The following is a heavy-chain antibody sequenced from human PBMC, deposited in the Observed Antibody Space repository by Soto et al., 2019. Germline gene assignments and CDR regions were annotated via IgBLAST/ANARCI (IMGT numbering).Heavy chain of an antibody. V-gene: IGHV5-51*01. D-gene: IGHD2-15*01. CDR2: VYPRDSDT. Sequence: GESLKISCKASGYIFIDYWIGWVRQMPGKGLEWMGIVYPRDSDTRYSPSFQGQVTISADRSTGTAFLQWRSLKASDTALYYCSRPPLPGYSIHFNSWGQGTLVTVSS. CDR3: SRPPLPGYSIHFNS. J-gene: IGHJ4*02. CDR1: GYIFIDYW.